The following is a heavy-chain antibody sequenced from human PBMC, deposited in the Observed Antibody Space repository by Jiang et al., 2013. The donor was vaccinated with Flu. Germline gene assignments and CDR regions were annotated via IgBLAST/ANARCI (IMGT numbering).Heavy chain of an antibody. CDR3: ARGAGGGAADFGQTPWFDP. Sequence: SGAEVKKPGASVKVSCKASGYTFTSYDINWVRQATGQGLEWMGWMNPNSGNTGYAQKFQGRVTMTRNTSISTAYMELSSLRSEDTAVYYCARGAGGGAADFGQTPWFDPWGQGTLVTVSS. D-gene: IGHD6-13*01. CDR1: GYTFTSYD. V-gene: IGHV1-8*01. CDR2: MNPNSGNT. J-gene: IGHJ5*02.